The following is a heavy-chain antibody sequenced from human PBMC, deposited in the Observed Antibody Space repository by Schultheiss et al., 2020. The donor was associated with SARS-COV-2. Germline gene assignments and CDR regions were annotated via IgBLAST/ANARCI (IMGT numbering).Heavy chain of an antibody. J-gene: IGHJ4*02. CDR2: INDSGGT. D-gene: IGHD3-16*01. V-gene: IGHV4-34*01. CDR3: ARRRIGAQKYYFDY. Sequence: GSLRLSCAASGFTITDYNMNWVRQSPGKGLEWIAEINDSGGTNFNPSLKSRVSMSIDTSKDQFSLNLTSMTAADTAVYYCARRRIGAQKYYFDYWGQGILVTVSS. CDR1: GFTITDYN.